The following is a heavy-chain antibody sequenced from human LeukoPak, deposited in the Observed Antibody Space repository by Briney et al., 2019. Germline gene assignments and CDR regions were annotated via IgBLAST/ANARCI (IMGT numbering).Heavy chain of an antibody. D-gene: IGHD6-19*01. V-gene: IGHV3-21*01. CDR1: GFTFSSYS. J-gene: IGHJ6*03. Sequence: PGGSLRLSCAASGFTFSSYSMNWVRQAPGKGLEWVSSISSSSSYIYYADSVKGRFTISRDNAKNSLYLQMNSLRAEDTAVYYCARDDLAGMYDYMDVWGKGTTVTVSS. CDR2: ISSSSSYI. CDR3: ARDDLAGMYDYMDV.